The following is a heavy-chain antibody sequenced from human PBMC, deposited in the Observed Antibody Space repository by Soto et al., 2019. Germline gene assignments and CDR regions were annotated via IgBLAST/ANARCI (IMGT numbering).Heavy chain of an antibody. J-gene: IGHJ6*02. Sequence: QVQLMQPGGEVKKPGASVKISCKASGYTFSDYGINWVRQAPGQGLEWMGWISAHNRNTNYAQNLQGRVTMTIDSSTTTAYMELRSLTSDDTAVYYCARVFTMLRERSMDVWGQGTTVTVSS. CDR2: ISAHNRNT. V-gene: IGHV1-18*04. CDR3: ARVFTMLRERSMDV. D-gene: IGHD3-10*01. CDR1: GYTFSDYG.